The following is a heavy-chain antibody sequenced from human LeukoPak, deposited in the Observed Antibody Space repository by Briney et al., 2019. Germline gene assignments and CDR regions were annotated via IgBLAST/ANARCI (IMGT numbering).Heavy chain of an antibody. V-gene: IGHV3-30*02. D-gene: IGHD2-15*01. CDR3: AKGDSKFCNASSCYNTVHY. CDR2: IRYDGNNK. Sequence: PGGSLRVSCAASRFSFSSYGMHWVRQPPGKGLEWVAFIRYDGNNKYYADSVKGGVTTSTENSKNTLYLQMYSLGASATAVYYCAKGDSKFCNASSCYNTVHYGGQATLGAVS. J-gene: IGHJ4*02. CDR1: RFSFSSYG.